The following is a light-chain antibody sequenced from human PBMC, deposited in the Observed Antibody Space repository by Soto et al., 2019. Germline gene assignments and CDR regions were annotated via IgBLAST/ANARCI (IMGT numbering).Light chain of an antibody. V-gene: IGLV2-8*01. CDR1: SSDVGGYNY. CDR3: NSYAGSNNWV. J-gene: IGLJ3*02. CDR2: EVS. Sequence: QSVLTQPPSASGSPGQSVTISCTGTSSDVGGYNYVSWYQQHPGKAPKLMIYEVSKRPSGVPDRFSGSKSGNTASLTVSGLQAEDEADYYCNSYAGSNNWVFGGGTEVTVL.